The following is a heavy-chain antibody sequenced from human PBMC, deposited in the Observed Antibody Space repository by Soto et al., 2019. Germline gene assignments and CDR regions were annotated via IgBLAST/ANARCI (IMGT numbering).Heavy chain of an antibody. CDR1: GFTFSNAW. D-gene: IGHD4-4*01. J-gene: IGHJ4*02. CDR2: IKSKTDGGTT. V-gene: IGHV3-15*01. Sequence: PGGSLRLSCAASGFTFSNAWMSWVRQAPGKGLEWVGRIKSKTDGGTTDYAAPVKGRFTISRDDSKNTLYLQMNSLKTEDTAVYYCTTDLGHDYMSLSADWGQGTLVTVSS. CDR3: TTDLGHDYMSLSAD.